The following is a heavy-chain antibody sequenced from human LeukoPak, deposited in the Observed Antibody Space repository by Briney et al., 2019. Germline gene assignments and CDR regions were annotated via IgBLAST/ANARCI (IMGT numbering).Heavy chain of an antibody. Sequence: GGSLRLSCAASGFTFSSYGMHWVRQAPGKGLEWVAFIRYDGSNKYYADSVKGRFTISRDNAKNSVYLQMSSLKASDTAVYYCARQNGGDYGGNSDWYFDLWGRGTLVTVSS. CDR1: GFTFSSYG. CDR2: IRYDGSNK. V-gene: IGHV3-30*02. J-gene: IGHJ2*01. CDR3: ARQNGGDYGGNSDWYFDL. D-gene: IGHD4-23*01.